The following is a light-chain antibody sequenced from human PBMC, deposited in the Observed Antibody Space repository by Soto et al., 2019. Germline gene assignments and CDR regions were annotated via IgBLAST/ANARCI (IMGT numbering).Light chain of an antibody. CDR2: GAS. Sequence: EIGMTQSPATLSVSPGERATLSCRASQSVSSNLAWYQQKPGQAPRLLIYGASTRATGIPARFSGSGSGTEFTLTISSRQSEDFAVYYCQQYNNWPPWTFGQGTKVEIK. CDR1: QSVSSN. J-gene: IGKJ1*01. V-gene: IGKV3-15*01. CDR3: QQYNNWPPWT.